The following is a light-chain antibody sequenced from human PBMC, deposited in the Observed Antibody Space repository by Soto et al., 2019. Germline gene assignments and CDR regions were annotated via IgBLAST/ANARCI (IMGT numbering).Light chain of an antibody. CDR1: QRISTY. V-gene: IGKV1-39*01. Sequence: DIPMTQSPSSLSASVGDRVTITCRASQRISTYLNWYQHKPGKVPKLLIFAASNLQGGVPSRFSGSGSGTDFTLIISSLEPEDFATYYCQQSHSVPRTFGQGTRVESK. CDR3: QQSHSVPRT. J-gene: IGKJ1*01. CDR2: AAS.